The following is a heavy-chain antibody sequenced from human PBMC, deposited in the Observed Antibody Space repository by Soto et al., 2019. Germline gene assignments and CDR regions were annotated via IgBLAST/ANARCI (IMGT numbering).Heavy chain of an antibody. CDR3: ARVAVAASFDY. Sequence: PGGSLRLSCAASGFTFSGYAMHWVRQAPGKGLEYVSAISNNGGSTYYADSVKGRFTISRDNSKNTLYLQMGSLRTEDMAVYYCARVAVAASFDYWGQGTLVTVSS. D-gene: IGHD6-19*01. CDR1: GFTFSGYA. V-gene: IGHV3-64*02. J-gene: IGHJ4*02. CDR2: ISNNGGST.